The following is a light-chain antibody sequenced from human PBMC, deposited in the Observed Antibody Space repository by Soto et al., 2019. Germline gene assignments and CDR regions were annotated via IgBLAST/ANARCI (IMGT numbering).Light chain of an antibody. CDR1: QSVSNSS. V-gene: IGKV3-20*01. CDR3: QVYGKSPMYT. J-gene: IGKJ2*01. Sequence: EIVLTQSPGTLSLSPGERATFSCRASQSVSNSSLAWYHQKPGQAPRLLLFAASRRATGIPDTFSGSGSGRDFTLTISRLEPEDFAVYYCQVYGKSPMYTFGQGTRLEL. CDR2: AAS.